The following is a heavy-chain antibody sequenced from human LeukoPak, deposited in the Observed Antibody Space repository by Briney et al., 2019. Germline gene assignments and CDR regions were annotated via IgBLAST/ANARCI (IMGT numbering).Heavy chain of an antibody. CDR2: MYYSGST. CDR1: GASINTNTYY. V-gene: IGHV4-39*07. Sequence: SETLSLTCTVSGASINTNTYYWGWIRQPPGRGLEWIGSMYYSGSTYYNPTLESRVSISMDTSKNQISLKSKSVTAADTAIFYCARGGLFAFDIWGQGTTVIVSS. J-gene: IGHJ3*02. CDR3: ARGGLFAFDI.